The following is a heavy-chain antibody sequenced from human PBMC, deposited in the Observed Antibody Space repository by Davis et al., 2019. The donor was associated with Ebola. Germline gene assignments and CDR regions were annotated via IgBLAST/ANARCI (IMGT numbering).Heavy chain of an antibody. V-gene: IGHV1-2*06. J-gene: IGHJ5*02. CDR1: GYTFTGYY. D-gene: IGHD6-13*01. CDR3: ARGRRYSSSYSSWFDP. Sequence: ASVKVSCQASGYTFTGYYMHWVRQAPGQGLEWMGRINPNSGGTNYAQKFQGRVTMTRDTSISTAYMELSRLRSDDTAVYYCARGRRYSSSYSSWFDPWGQGTLVTVSS. CDR2: INPNSGGT.